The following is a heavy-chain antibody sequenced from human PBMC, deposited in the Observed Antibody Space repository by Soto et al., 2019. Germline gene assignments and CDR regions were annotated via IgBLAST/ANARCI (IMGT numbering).Heavy chain of an antibody. Sequence: PSETLSLTCTVSGGSISSYYWIWIRQPPGKGLEWIGYIYYSGSTNYNPSLKSRVTISVDTSKNQFSLKLSSVTAADTAVYYCARVSRFGWFDPWGQGTLVTVSS. D-gene: IGHD3-3*01. J-gene: IGHJ5*02. CDR2: IYYSGST. V-gene: IGHV4-59*01. CDR3: ARVSRFGWFDP. CDR1: GGSISSYY.